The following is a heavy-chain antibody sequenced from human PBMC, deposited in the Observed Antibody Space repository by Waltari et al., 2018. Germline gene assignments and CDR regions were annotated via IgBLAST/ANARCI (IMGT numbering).Heavy chain of an antibody. V-gene: IGHV3-48*03. CDR2: ISSSGSTI. Sequence: EVQLVESGGGLVQPGGSLRLSCAASGFTFSSYEMNWVRQAPGKGLEWVSYISSSGSTIYYADSVKGRFTISRDNAKNSLYLQMNSLRAEDTAVYYCAREGYSYGYSSIYFDYWGQGTLVTVSS. CDR1: GFTFSSYE. D-gene: IGHD5-18*01. CDR3: AREGYSYGYSSIYFDY. J-gene: IGHJ4*02.